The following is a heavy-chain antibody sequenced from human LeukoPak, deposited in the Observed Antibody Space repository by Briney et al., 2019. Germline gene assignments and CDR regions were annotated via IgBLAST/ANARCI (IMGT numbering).Heavy chain of an antibody. Sequence: GESLKISCKGSGYSFTSYWISWVRQMPGKGLEWMGRIDPSDSYTNYSPSFQGHVTISADKSISTAYLQWSSLKAPDTAMYYCATSPFYDSSGYPYPDAFDIWGQGTMVTVSS. CDR3: ATSPFYDSSGYPYPDAFDI. J-gene: IGHJ3*02. CDR1: GYSFTSYW. CDR2: IDPSDSYT. D-gene: IGHD3-22*01. V-gene: IGHV5-10-1*01.